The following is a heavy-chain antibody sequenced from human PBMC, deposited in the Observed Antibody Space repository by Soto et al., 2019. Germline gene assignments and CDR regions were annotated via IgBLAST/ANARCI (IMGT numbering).Heavy chain of an antibody. CDR3: ARDLEGAFGVVIIPLGMDV. J-gene: IGHJ6*02. CDR2: ISSSSSYI. CDR1: GFTFSSYS. D-gene: IGHD3-3*01. V-gene: IGHV3-21*01. Sequence: GGSLRLSCAASGFTFSSYSMNWVRQAPGKGLEWVSSISSSSSYIYYADSVKGRFTISRDNAKNSLYLQMNSLRAEDTAVYYCARDLEGAFGVVIIPLGMDVWGQGTTVTVS.